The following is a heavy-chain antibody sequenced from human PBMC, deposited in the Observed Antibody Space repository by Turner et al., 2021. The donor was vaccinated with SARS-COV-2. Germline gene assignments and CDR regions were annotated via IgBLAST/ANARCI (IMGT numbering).Heavy chain of an antibody. CDR3: ARDGAWKPEGMDV. V-gene: IGHV3-53*01. CDR2: IYSGGST. D-gene: IGHD1-1*01. CDR1: GFRFSDYH. Sequence: EVQLVESGGGLVQPGGSLRLSCAASGFRFSDYHMDWVRQAPGKGLEWVSVIYSGGSTYYADSVKGRFTISRDNSKNTLYLQMNSLRAEDTAVYYCARDGAWKPEGMDVWGQGTTVTVSS. J-gene: IGHJ6*02.